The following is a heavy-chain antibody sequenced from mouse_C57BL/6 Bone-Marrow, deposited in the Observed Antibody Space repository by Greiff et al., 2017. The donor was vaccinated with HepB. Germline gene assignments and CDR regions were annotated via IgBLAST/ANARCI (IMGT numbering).Heavy chain of an antibody. CDR3: ARERGNYPLDY. D-gene: IGHD2-1*01. CDR2: IDPSDSYT. Sequence: VQLQQSGAELMKPGASVKLSCKASGYTFTSYWMHWVKQRPGQGLEWIGEIDPSDSYTNYNQKFKGKSTLTVDKSSSTAYMQLSSLTSEDSAVYYCARERGNYPLDYWGQGTTLTVSS. V-gene: IGHV1-69*01. CDR1: GYTFTSYW. J-gene: IGHJ2*01.